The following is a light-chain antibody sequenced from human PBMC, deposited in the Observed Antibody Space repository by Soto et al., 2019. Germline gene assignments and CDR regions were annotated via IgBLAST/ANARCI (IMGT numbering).Light chain of an antibody. CDR3: QQSYSTPRT. CDR1: QTITKY. Sequence: DIQITQSPVSMSASVGDRVTISCRASQTITKYLNWYQQRPGKPPKLLIYEASTLQSGVPSRFSGTESGRDFTLTIISLQPEDRATSYCQQSYSTPRTFGQGTTVEIK. J-gene: IGKJ1*01. V-gene: IGKV1-39*01. CDR2: EAS.